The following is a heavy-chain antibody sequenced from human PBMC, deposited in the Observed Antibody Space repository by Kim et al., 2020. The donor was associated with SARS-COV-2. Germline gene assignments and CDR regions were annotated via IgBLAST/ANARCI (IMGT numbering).Heavy chain of an antibody. D-gene: IGHD3-16*02. CDR2: ISYDGSNK. J-gene: IGHJ2*01. CDR3: ANTFGGVIASQGWYFDL. Sequence: GGSLRLSCAASGFTFSSYGMHWVRQAPGKGLEWVAVISYDGSNKYYADSVKGRFTISRDNSKNTLYLQMNSLRAEDTAVYYCANTFGGVIASQGWYFDLWGRGTLVTVSS. CDR1: GFTFSSYG. V-gene: IGHV3-30*18.